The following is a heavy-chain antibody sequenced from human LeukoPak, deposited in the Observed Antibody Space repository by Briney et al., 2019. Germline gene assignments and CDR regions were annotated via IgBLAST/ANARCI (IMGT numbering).Heavy chain of an antibody. CDR2: IYYSGST. J-gene: IGHJ4*02. D-gene: IGHD5-18*01. CDR1: GGSISSSSYY. V-gene: IGHV4-39*01. Sequence: TSETLSLTCTVSGGSISSSSYYWGWIRQPPGKGLEWIGSIYYSGSTYYNPSLKSRVTISVDTSKNQSSLKLSSVTAADTAVYYCARLNTAMVLPFDYWGQGTLVTVSS. CDR3: ARLNTAMVLPFDY.